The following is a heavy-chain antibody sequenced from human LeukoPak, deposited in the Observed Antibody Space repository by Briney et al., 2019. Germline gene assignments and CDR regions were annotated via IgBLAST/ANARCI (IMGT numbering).Heavy chain of an antibody. D-gene: IGHD3-3*01. J-gene: IGHJ5*02. CDR3: ARGITIFGVAPNWFDP. V-gene: IGHV4-59*09. Sequence: GYIYYSGSTNYNPSLKSRVTISVDTSKNQFSLKLSSVTAADTAVYYCARGITIFGVAPNWFDPWGQGTLVTVSS. CDR2: IYYSGST.